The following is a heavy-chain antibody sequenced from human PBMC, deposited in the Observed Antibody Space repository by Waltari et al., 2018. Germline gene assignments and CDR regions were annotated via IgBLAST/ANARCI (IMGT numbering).Heavy chain of an antibody. CDR3: ARDYGQAWFDP. CDR1: GGSISDFY. Sequence: QVQLQESGPGLVRPSETLSLTCTVSGGSISDFYWTWIRQPAGKGLEWIGRIHISGRIDYHPSLRSRVSMSVDTSKNQFSLKLSSIIAADTAVYYCARDYGQAWFDPWGQGTLVTVSS. D-gene: IGHD3-10*01. J-gene: IGHJ5*02. CDR2: IHISGRI. V-gene: IGHV4-4*07.